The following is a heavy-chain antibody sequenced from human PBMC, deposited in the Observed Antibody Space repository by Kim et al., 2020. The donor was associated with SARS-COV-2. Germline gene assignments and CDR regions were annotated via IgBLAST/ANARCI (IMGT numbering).Heavy chain of an antibody. CDR1: GYTFTSYA. J-gene: IGHJ5*02. CDR3: AREDYGDYWFDP. Sequence: ASVKVSCKASGYTFTSYAMHWVRQAPGQRLEWMGWINAGNGNTKYSQKFQGRVTITRDTSASTAYMELSSLRSEDTAVYYCAREDYGDYWFDPWGQGTLVTVSS. D-gene: IGHD4-17*01. V-gene: IGHV1-3*01. CDR2: INAGNGNT.